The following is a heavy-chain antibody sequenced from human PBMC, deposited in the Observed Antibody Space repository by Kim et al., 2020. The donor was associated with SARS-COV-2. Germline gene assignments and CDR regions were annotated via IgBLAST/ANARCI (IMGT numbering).Heavy chain of an antibody. CDR1: GGTFSSYT. D-gene: IGHD3-22*01. V-gene: IGHV1-69*02. Sequence: SVKVSCKASGGTFSSYTISWVRQAPGQGLEWMGRIIPILGIANYAQKFQGRVTITADKSTSTAYMELSSLRSEDTAVYYCARRDSSGYFDAFDIWGQGTMVTVSS. CDR2: IIPILGIA. J-gene: IGHJ3*02. CDR3: ARRDSSGYFDAFDI.